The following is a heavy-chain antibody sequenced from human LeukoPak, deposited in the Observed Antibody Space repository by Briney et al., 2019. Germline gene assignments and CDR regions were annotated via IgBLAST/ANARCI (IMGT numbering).Heavy chain of an antibody. D-gene: IGHD1-1*01. Sequence: GLEWVSYISSSGSTIYYADSVKGRFTISRDNSKNTLYLQMNSLRAEDTAVYYCAVEADDAFDIWGQGTMVTVSS. CDR3: AVEADDAFDI. CDR2: ISSSGSTI. V-gene: IGHV3-48*01. J-gene: IGHJ3*02.